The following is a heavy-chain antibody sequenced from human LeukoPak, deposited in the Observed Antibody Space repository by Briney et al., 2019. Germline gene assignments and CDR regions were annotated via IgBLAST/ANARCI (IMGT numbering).Heavy chain of an antibody. Sequence: ASVKVSCKASGYTFTGYYVHWVRQAPGQGLEWMGWINPNSGGTNCAQKFQGRVTMTRDTSISTAYMELSRLRSDDTAVYYCASGASHDYRPESYSDYWGQGTLVTVSS. V-gene: IGHV1-2*02. CDR2: INPNSGGT. J-gene: IGHJ4*02. D-gene: IGHD4/OR15-4a*01. CDR1: GYTFTGYY. CDR3: ASGASHDYRPESYSDY.